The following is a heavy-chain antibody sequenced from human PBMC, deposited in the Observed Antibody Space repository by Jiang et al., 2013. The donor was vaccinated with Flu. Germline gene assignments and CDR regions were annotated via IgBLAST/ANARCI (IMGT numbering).Heavy chain of an antibody. CDR2: IYYSGSS. CDR3: ARIDSSGYLDP. Sequence: GSGLVKPSETLSLTCTVSGGSISSSSCYWGWIRQPPGKGLEWIGNIYYSGSSYYNPSLRSRVTISVDTSRNQFSLKLSSVTAADTAVYYCARIDSSGYLDPWGQGTLVTVSS. D-gene: IGHD3-22*01. V-gene: IGHV4-39*01. J-gene: IGHJ5*02. CDR1: GGSISSSSCY.